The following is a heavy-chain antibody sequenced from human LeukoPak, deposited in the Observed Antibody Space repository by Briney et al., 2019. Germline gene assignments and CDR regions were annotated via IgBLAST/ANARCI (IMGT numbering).Heavy chain of an antibody. J-gene: IGHJ4*02. Sequence: SETLSLTCTVSGGSISSYYWSWIRQPPGKGLEWIGYMDDSGSTNYNPSLTSRVTISEDTSKNQLSLKLGSVNAADTAVYYCARHSSGSGGAFQYWGQGTPVTVSS. CDR3: ARHSSGSGGAFQY. CDR2: MDDSGST. V-gene: IGHV4-59*08. CDR1: GGSISSYY. D-gene: IGHD6-19*01.